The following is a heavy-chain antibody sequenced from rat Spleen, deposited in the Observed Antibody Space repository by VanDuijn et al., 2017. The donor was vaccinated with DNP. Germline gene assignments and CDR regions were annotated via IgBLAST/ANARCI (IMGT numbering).Heavy chain of an antibody. Sequence: EVQLVESVCGLVQPGRSLILSCAASGFTFSDYNMAWVRQAPKKGLEWVASISYEGSSTDYRDSVKGRFTISRDNGKSTLYLQMDSLRSEDTATYYCARQRVYTTDYSYYFDYWGQGAMVTVSS. CDR3: ARQRVYTTDYSYYFDY. CDR1: GFTFSDYN. D-gene: IGHD1-6*01. CDR2: ISYEGSST. J-gene: IGHJ2*01. V-gene: IGHV5-7*01.